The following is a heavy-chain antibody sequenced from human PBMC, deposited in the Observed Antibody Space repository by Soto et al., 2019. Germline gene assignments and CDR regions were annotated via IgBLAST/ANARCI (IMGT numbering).Heavy chain of an antibody. Sequence: GGSLRLSCAASGFTFSSYAMSWVRQAPGKGLEWVSAISGSGGSTYYADSVKGRFTISRDNSKNTLYLQMNSLRAEDTAVYYCAKDPRSSYYYGSGSSYMDVWGKGTTVTVSS. CDR1: GFTFSSYA. D-gene: IGHD3-10*01. CDR2: ISGSGGST. J-gene: IGHJ6*03. CDR3: AKDPRSSYYYGSGSSYMDV. V-gene: IGHV3-23*01.